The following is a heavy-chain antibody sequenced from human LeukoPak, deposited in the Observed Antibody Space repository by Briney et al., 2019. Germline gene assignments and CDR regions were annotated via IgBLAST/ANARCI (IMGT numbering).Heavy chain of an antibody. CDR1: GFTFSTYW. CDR2: INQDGSEK. J-gene: IGHJ4*02. CDR3: ARDRVWTVLY. D-gene: IGHD2-8*01. Sequence: PGGSLRLSCGASGFTFSTYWMSWLRQAPGKGLEWVVNINQDGSEKYYVDSVKGRFTISRDNAKNSLYLHMNSLRAEDTATYYCARDRVWTVLYWGQGILVTVSS. V-gene: IGHV3-7*01.